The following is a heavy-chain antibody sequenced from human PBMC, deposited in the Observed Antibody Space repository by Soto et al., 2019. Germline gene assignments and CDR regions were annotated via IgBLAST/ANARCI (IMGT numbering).Heavy chain of an antibody. Sequence: PSETLSLTCAVYGGSFSGYYWSWIRQHPGKGLEWIGEINHSGSTNYNPSLKSRVTISVDTSKNQFSLKLSSVTAADTAVYYCARGGVGGLRYYYYGMDVWGQGTTVTVSS. CDR2: INHSGST. CDR1: GGSFSGYY. CDR3: ARGGVGGLRYYYYGMDV. D-gene: IGHD3-16*01. J-gene: IGHJ6*02. V-gene: IGHV4-34*01.